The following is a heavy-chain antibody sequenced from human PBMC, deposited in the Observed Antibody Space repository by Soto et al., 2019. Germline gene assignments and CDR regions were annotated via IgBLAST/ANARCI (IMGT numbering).Heavy chain of an antibody. D-gene: IGHD2-15*01. V-gene: IGHV1-69*13. CDR2: IIPIFGTA. Sequence: SVKVSCKASGGTFSSYAISWVRQAPGQGLEWMGGIIPIFGTANYAQKFQGRVTITADESTSTAYMELSSLRSEDTAVYYCARVKDIVVVVAATGYYYGMDVWGQGTTVTVSS. CDR3: ARVKDIVVVVAATGYYYGMDV. CDR1: GGTFSSYA. J-gene: IGHJ6*02.